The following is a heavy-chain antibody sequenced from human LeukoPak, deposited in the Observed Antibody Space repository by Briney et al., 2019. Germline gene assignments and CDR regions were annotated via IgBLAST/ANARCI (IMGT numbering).Heavy chain of an antibody. CDR2: IKQDGSEK. J-gene: IGHJ4*02. Sequence: GGSLRLSCVASGFTFSSYAMSWVRQAPGKGLEWVANIKQDGSEKYYVDSVKGRFTISRDNAKNSLYLQMNSLRAEDTAVYYCAKVGWLGGPFDYWGQGTLVTVSS. D-gene: IGHD5-24*01. V-gene: IGHV3-7*03. CDR3: AKVGWLGGPFDY. CDR1: GFTFSSYA.